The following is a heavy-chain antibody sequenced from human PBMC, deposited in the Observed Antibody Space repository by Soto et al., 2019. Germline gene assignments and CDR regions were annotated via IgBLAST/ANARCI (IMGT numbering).Heavy chain of an antibody. V-gene: IGHV1-18*01. CDR3: ARVVPGAEAWFGP. J-gene: IGHJ5*02. Sequence: ASVKVSCKTSGYTFSNYGITWVRQAPGQPLEWLGWISLYSDGTSYAQKFRGRVSMTTDTSTTTAYMELRSLRSDDTAVYYCARVVPGAEAWFGPWGQGTLVTVSS. CDR2: ISLYSDGT. CDR1: GYTFSNYG.